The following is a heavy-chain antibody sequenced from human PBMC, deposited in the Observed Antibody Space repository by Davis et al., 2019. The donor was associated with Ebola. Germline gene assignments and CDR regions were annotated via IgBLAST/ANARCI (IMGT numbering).Heavy chain of an antibody. CDR2: INPSVAST. CDR3: TREKLGGSSDY. Sequence: ASVKVSCKASGYTFSNYFMQWVRQAPGQGLEWMGIINPSVASTSYGQKFQGRITMTGDTSTGTVYMELRSLRSDDTAVYFCTREKLGGSSDYWGQGTLVTVSS. J-gene: IGHJ4*02. D-gene: IGHD6-6*01. V-gene: IGHV1-46*01. CDR1: GYTFSNYF.